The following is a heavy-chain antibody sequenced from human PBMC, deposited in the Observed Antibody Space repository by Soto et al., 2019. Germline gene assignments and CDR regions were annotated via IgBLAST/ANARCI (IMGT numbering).Heavy chain of an antibody. D-gene: IGHD1-7*01. V-gene: IGHV4-59*01. CDR1: GGFISGYS. CDR3: ARGVLILGELNWFDP. J-gene: IGHJ5*02. CDR2: ISYSGST. Sequence: SETLSLTCTVSGGFISGYSWNWIRQPPGKGLEWIGYISYSGSTNYNPSLKSRVTISLDTSKSQFSLKLSSVTAADTAVYYCARGVLILGELNWFDPWGQGNLVTVSS.